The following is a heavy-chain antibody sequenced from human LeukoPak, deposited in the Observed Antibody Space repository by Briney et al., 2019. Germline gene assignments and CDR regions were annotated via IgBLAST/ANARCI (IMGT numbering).Heavy chain of an antibody. D-gene: IGHD2-2*01. V-gene: IGHV4-39*01. CDR1: GGSISSSSYF. CDR3: ARGGRDVVVPAAMKYPSFDY. CDR2: VYDSGST. J-gene: IGHJ4*02. Sequence: PSETLSLTCTVSGGSISSSSYFWGWIRQPPGKGLEWIGSVYDSGSTYYNPSLKSRVTISVDTSKNQFSLKLSSVTAADTAVYYCARGGRDVVVPAAMKYPSFDYWGQGTLVTVSS.